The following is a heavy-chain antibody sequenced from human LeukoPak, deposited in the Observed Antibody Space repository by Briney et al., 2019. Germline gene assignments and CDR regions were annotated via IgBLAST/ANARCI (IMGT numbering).Heavy chain of an antibody. Sequence: SVKVSCKASGGTFSSYAISWVRQAPGQGLEWMGRIIPILGIANYAQKFQGRVTITADKSTSTAYMELSSLRSEDTAVYYCASNPSFYDSSGYYTHYWGQGTLVTVSS. CDR3: ASNPSFYDSSGYYTHY. J-gene: IGHJ4*02. V-gene: IGHV1-69*04. D-gene: IGHD3-22*01. CDR1: GGTFSSYA. CDR2: IIPILGIA.